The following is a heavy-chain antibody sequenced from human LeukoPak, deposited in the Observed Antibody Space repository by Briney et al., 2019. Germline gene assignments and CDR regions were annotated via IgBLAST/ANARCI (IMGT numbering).Heavy chain of an antibody. J-gene: IGHJ4*02. CDR2: ISYDGSKT. CDR1: GYTFRSYG. D-gene: IGHD6-13*01. CDR3: AESLVGSSWYGADY. V-gene: IGHV3-30*18. Sequence: GRSLRLSCAASGYTFRSYGMHWVRQAPGKGLDWVAVISYDGSKTYHADSVKGRFTISRDNSKNTLYLQMNSLRTEDTAVYYCAESLVGSSWYGADYWGQGTLVTVSS.